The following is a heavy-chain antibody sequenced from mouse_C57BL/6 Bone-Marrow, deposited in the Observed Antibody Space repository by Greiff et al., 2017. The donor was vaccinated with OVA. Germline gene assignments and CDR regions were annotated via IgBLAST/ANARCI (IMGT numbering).Heavy chain of an antibody. J-gene: IGHJ3*01. V-gene: IGHV5-17*01. CDR2: ISSGSSTI. D-gene: IGHD2-10*02. CDR3: ARGYGNLFAY. CDR1: GFTFSDYG. Sequence: EVQRVESGGGLVKPGGSLKLSCAASGFTFSDYGMHWVRQAPEKGLEWVAYISSGSSTIYYADTVKGRFTIPRDNAKNTLFLQMTSLRSEDTAMYYCARGYGNLFAYWGQGTLVTVSA.